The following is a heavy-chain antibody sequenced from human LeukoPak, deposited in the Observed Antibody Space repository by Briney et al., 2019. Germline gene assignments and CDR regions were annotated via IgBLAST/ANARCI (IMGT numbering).Heavy chain of an antibody. CDR3: ARDLGYSSSWADY. CDR2: IYSGGST. CDR1: GFTFSNYA. V-gene: IGHV3-66*01. Sequence: GGSLRLSCTASGFTFSNYAMSWVRQAPGKGLEWVSVIYSGGSTYYADSVKGRFTISRDNSKNTLYLQMNSLRAEDTAVYYCARDLGYSSSWADYWGQGTLVTVSS. J-gene: IGHJ4*02. D-gene: IGHD6-13*01.